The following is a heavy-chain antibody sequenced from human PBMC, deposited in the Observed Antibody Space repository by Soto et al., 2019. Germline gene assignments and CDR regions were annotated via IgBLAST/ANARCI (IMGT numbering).Heavy chain of an antibody. D-gene: IGHD2-15*01. J-gene: IGHJ3*02. Sequence: EVQLVESGGGLVQPGGSLRLSCAASGFTFSSYWMHWVRQAPGKGLVWVSRINSDGSSTSYADSVMGRFTISRDNAKNTLYLQMTGLGAEDTDVYYCASQKKGCSGGSCYSYAFDIWGQGTMVTVSS. CDR2: INSDGSST. CDR3: ASQKKGCSGGSCYSYAFDI. CDR1: GFTFSSYW. V-gene: IGHV3-74*01.